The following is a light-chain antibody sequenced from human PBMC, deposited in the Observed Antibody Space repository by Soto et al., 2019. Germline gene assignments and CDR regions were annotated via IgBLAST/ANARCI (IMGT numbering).Light chain of an antibody. Sequence: DIQMTQSPSSLSASVGDRVTITCRASQSIISYLNWYQQKPGKAPKLLIYTASNLQSGVSSRFSGSGSGTEFTLTISSLQPEDFATYYCQQGYSTPLTFGGGTKVDI. J-gene: IGKJ4*01. CDR2: TAS. CDR1: QSIISY. V-gene: IGKV1-39*01. CDR3: QQGYSTPLT.